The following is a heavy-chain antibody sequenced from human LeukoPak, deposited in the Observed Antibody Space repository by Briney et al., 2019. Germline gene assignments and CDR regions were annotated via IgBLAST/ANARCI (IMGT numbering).Heavy chain of an antibody. V-gene: IGHV4-4*07. J-gene: IGHJ3*02. D-gene: IGHD3-9*01. CDR3: ARHELRYFDWLLDSGDHDAFDI. CDR1: GGSISSYY. Sequence: PSETLSLTCNVSGGSISSYYWSWIRQPAGKGLDWIGRIYTSGSTNYNPSRKSRVTMAVDTSKKQFSLKLSSVTAADTAVYYCARHELRYFDWLLDSGDHDAFDIWGQGTMVTVSS. CDR2: IYTSGST.